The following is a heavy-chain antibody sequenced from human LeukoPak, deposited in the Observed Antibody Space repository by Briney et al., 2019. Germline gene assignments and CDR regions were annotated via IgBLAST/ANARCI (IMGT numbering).Heavy chain of an antibody. CDR2: ISYDGSNK. J-gene: IGHJ4*02. Sequence: PGGSLRLSCAASGFTFSSYAMHWVRQAPGKGLEWVAVISYDGSNKYYADSVKGRFTISRDNSKNTLYVQMNSLRAEDTAVYYCARASLGYCTNGVCLFDYWGQGTLVTVSS. CDR3: ARASLGYCTNGVCLFDY. V-gene: IGHV3-30*04. D-gene: IGHD2-8*01. CDR1: GFTFSSYA.